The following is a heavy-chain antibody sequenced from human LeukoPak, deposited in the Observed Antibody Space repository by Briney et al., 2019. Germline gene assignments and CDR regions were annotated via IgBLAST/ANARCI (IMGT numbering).Heavy chain of an antibody. CDR3: ARLDHMVVAAWNRGAFDI. D-gene: IGHD2-15*01. CDR2: IYHSGST. V-gene: IGHV4-38-2*02. J-gene: IGHJ3*02. Sequence: SETLSLTCTVSGYSISSGYYWGWIRQPPGKGLEWIGSIYHSGSTYYNPSLKSRVTISVDTSKNQFSLKLSSVTAADTAVYYCARLDHMVVAAWNRGAFDIWGQGTMVTVSS. CDR1: GYSISSGYY.